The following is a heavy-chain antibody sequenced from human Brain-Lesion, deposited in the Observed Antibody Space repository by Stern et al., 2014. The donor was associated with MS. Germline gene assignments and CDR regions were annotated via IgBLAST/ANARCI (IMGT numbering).Heavy chain of an antibody. CDR2: SNPNTGGT. J-gene: IGHJ6*02. Sequence: VQLLESGAEVKKPGASVKVSCKTSGYIFTGYYIHWVRQAPGKGLEWMAWSNPNTGGTTYAQKFQGRVTMSRDTSISTAYVELSSLTSDDTAVYYCARDQRGITIFGVVTDYYYLGMDVWGQGTTVTVSS. CDR1: GYIFTGYY. CDR3: ARDQRGITIFGVVTDYYYLGMDV. D-gene: IGHD3-3*01. V-gene: IGHV1-2*02.